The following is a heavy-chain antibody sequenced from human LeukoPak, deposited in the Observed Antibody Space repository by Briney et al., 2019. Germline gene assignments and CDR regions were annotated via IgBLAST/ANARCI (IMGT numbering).Heavy chain of an antibody. CDR2: ISGSGGST. D-gene: IGHD5-12*01. CDR1: GFTFSSYW. V-gene: IGHV3-23*01. J-gene: IGHJ4*02. CDR3: ASKVAPPVDY. Sequence: PGGSLRLSCAASGFTFSSYWMHWVRQAPGKGLEWVSAISGSGGSTYYADSVKGRFTISRDNSKNTLYLQMNSLRAEDTAVYYCASKVAPPVDYWGQGTLVTVSS.